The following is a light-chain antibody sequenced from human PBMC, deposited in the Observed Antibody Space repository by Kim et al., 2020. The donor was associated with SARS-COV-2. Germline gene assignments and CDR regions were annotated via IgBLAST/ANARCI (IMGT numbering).Light chain of an antibody. CDR3: QQYDISPHT. CDR1: QSVSNNY. J-gene: IGKJ2*01. V-gene: IGKV3-20*01. Sequence: IVLTQSPATLSLSPGARATLSCRASQSVSNNYLASYQQKPGQAPRLLIYGASSRATDIPDRFSGSGSGTDFALTISRLEPEDFAVYYCQQYDISPHTFGQGTKLEI. CDR2: GAS.